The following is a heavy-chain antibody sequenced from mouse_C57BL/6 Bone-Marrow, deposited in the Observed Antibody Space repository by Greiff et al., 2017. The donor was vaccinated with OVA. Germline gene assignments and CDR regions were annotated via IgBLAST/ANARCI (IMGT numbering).Heavy chain of an antibody. V-gene: IGHV3-6*01. Sequence: EVKLQESGPGLVKPSQSLSLTCSVTGYSITSGYYWNWIRQFPGNKLEWMGYISYDGSNNYNPSLKNRISITRDTSKNQFFLKLNSVTTEDTATYYCARTYYGSSPYWYFDVWGTGTTVTVSS. J-gene: IGHJ1*03. D-gene: IGHD1-1*01. CDR1: GYSITSGYY. CDR3: ARTYYGSSPYWYFDV. CDR2: ISYDGSN.